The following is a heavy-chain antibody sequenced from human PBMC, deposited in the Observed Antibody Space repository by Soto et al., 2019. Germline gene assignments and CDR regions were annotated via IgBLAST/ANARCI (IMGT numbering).Heavy chain of an antibody. D-gene: IGHD2-2*02. CDR1: VFTFDKFD. CDR2: TSFDGNRK. J-gene: IGHJ6*02. V-gene: IGHV3-30-3*01. Sequence: GWSLRLSCASSVFTFDKFDMHWVRQAPGKGLQWVAVTSFDGNRKYYAASVKGRFTISRDNSNNTLHLQMNNLRDDDSAVYYCVREGGVPAAIGHYYYGMDVWGQGTAVTVSS. CDR3: VREGGVPAAIGHYYYGMDV.